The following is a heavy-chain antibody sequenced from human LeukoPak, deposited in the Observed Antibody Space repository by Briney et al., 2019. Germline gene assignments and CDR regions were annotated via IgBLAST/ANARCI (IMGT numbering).Heavy chain of an antibody. D-gene: IGHD1-1*01. CDR3: ARDKERYGG. J-gene: IGHJ4*02. V-gene: IGHV3-48*01. CDR2: ISSSSSTI. Sequence: PGGSLRLSCAASGFTFSSYSMNWVRQAPGKGLEGVSYISSSSSTIYYADSVKGRFTISRDNAKNSLYLQMNSLRAEDTAVYYCARDKERYGGWSQGTLVTVSS. CDR1: GFTFSSYS.